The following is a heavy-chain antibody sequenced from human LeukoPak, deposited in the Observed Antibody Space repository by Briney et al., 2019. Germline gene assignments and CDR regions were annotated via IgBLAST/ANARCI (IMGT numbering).Heavy chain of an antibody. CDR3: ARVGSGSFDY. J-gene: IGHJ4*02. Sequence: ASQTLSLTCTVSGGSISSGDYYWSWIRQPPGKGLEWIGYIYYSGSTYYNPSLKSRVTVSIDTSKNQFSLKLSSVTAADTAIYYCARVGSGSFDYWGQGTLVTVSS. CDR1: GGSISSGDYY. CDR2: IYYSGST. D-gene: IGHD3-10*01. V-gene: IGHV4-30-4*08.